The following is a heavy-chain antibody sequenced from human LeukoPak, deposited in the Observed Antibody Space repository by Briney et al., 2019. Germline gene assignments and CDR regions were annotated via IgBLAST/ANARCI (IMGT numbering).Heavy chain of an antibody. CDR3: ARGGGSYPHYYYYYYMDV. Sequence: SETLSLTCTVSGGSISSYYWSWIRQPPGKGLEWIGEINHSGSTNYNPSLKSRVTISVDTSKNQFSLKLSSVTAADTAVYYCARGGGSYPHYYYYYYMDVWGKGTTVTVSS. CDR1: GGSISSYY. J-gene: IGHJ6*03. V-gene: IGHV4-34*01. CDR2: INHSGST. D-gene: IGHD1-26*01.